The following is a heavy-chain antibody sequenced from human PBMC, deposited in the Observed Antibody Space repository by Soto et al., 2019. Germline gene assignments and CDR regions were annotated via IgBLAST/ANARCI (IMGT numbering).Heavy chain of an antibody. CDR3: ARPESSKQGAYDN. J-gene: IGHJ3*02. CDR1: GFTFRNYA. V-gene: IGHV3-30-3*01. D-gene: IGHD6-13*01. CDR2: ISYDGINE. Sequence: QVQLVESGGGVVQPGRSLRLSCAASGFTFRNYAMHWVRQAPGKGLEWVAVISYDGINEDYGDAVKGRFTISRDNSKKMLYLQINSLRPEDTAVYYCARPESSKQGAYDNWGHGTLVSVSS.